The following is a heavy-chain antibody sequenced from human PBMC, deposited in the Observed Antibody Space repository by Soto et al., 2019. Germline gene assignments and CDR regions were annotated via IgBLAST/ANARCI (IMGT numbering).Heavy chain of an antibody. CDR2: INHSGST. V-gene: IGHV4-34*01. CDR1: GGSFSGHY. D-gene: IGHD3-10*01. Sequence: KPSETLSLTCAVYGGSFSGHYWSWIRQPPGKGLEWIGEINHSGSTNYNPSLKSRVTISVDTSKNQFSLKLSSVTAADTAVYYCARGGVTMVRGAITKHYYYYYGMDVWGQGTTVTVSS. J-gene: IGHJ6*02. CDR3: ARGGVTMVRGAITKHYYYYYGMDV.